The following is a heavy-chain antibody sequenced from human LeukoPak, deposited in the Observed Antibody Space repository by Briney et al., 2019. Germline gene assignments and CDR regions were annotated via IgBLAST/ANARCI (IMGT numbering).Heavy chain of an antibody. V-gene: IGHV4-39*01. CDR2: IYYSGTT. D-gene: IGHD3-10*01. Sequence: SETLSLTCNVSGGSISSSGYYWGWIRQPPGKGLEWIGSIYYSGTTYYNPSLKSRVTISVDTSENQFSLKLSSVTAADTAVYYCARGKSGPNYYYGLDVWGQGTTVTVSS. CDR1: GGSISSSGYY. J-gene: IGHJ6*02. CDR3: ARGKSGPNYYYGLDV.